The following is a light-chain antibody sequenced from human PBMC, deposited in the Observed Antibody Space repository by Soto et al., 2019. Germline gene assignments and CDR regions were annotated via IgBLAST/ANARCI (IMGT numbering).Light chain of an antibody. V-gene: IGKV1-5*01. J-gene: IGKJ2*01. CDR2: DAS. CDR3: QQYNSYSYT. Sequence: DIQMTQSPSTLSASVGDRVTITCRASQSISTWLAWYQQIPGKAPKLLIYDASTLESGVPSRFSGSGSGTEFTLTISGLQPDDYATYFCQQYNSYSYTFGQGTKLEIK. CDR1: QSISTW.